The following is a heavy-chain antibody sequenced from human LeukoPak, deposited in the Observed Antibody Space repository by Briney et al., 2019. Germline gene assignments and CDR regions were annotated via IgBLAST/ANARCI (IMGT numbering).Heavy chain of an antibody. V-gene: IGHV4-39*07. J-gene: IGHJ4*02. Sequence: SETLSLTCTVSGGSISSSSYYWGWIRQPPGKGLEWIGSIYYSGSTYYNPSLKSRVTISVDTSKNQFSLKLSSVTAADTAVYYCARSVVVNCFDYWGQGTLVTVSS. D-gene: IGHD2-21*01. CDR1: GGSISSSSYY. CDR3: ARSVVVNCFDY. CDR2: IYYSGST.